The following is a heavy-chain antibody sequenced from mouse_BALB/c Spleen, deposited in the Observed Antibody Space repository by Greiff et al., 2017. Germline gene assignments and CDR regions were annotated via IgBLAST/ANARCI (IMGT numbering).Heavy chain of an antibody. CDR1: GYSITSDYA. Sequence: EVKLQESGPGLVKPSQSLSLTCTVTGYSITSDYAWNWIRQFPGNKLEWMGYISYSGSTSYNPSLKSRISITRDTSKNQFFLQLNSVTTEDTATYYCARWDGYYGFAYWGQGTLVTVSA. D-gene: IGHD2-3*01. V-gene: IGHV3-2*02. J-gene: IGHJ3*01. CDR3: ARWDGYYGFAY. CDR2: ISYSGST.